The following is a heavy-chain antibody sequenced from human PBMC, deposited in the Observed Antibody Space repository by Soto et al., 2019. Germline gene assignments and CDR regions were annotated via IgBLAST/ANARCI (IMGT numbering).Heavy chain of an antibody. V-gene: IGHV1-58*01. CDR1: GFTFTSSA. CDR2: IVVGSGNT. D-gene: IGHD6-19*01. Sequence: SVKVSCKASGFTFTSSAVRWVRQARGQRLDWIGWIVVGSGNTNYAQKFQERVTITRDMSSSTAYMELSSLRSEDTAVYYCARGNYLAVAHSLDYWGQGTLVTVSS. J-gene: IGHJ4*02. CDR3: ARGNYLAVAHSLDY.